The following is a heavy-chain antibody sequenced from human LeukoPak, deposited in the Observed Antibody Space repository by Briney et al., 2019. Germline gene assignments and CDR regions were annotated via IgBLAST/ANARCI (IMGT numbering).Heavy chain of an antibody. CDR1: GFTFITYK. CDR2: ISTSGGTM. Sequence: PGESLRLSCGASGFTFITYKLNWVRQAPGKGLEWVSYISTSGGTMYYADSVKGRFTISRDNAKNSLYLQMNSLRAEDTAVYYCAVSVGASPNYFDYWGQGTLVTVSS. J-gene: IGHJ4*02. CDR3: AVSVGASPNYFDY. D-gene: IGHD1-26*01. V-gene: IGHV3-48*03.